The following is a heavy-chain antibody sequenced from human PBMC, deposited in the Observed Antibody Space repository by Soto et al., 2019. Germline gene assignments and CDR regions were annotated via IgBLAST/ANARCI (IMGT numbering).Heavy chain of an antibody. V-gene: IGHV4-59*01. D-gene: IGHD5-12*01. Sequence: PSETLSLTCTVSGGSISSYHWSWIRQPPGKGLEWIGYIYYSGSTNYNPSLKSRVTISVDTSKNQFSLKLSSVTAADTAVYYCARDRDGYNSNWGQGTLVTVSS. CDR3: ARDRDGYNSN. J-gene: IGHJ4*02. CDR1: GGSISSYH. CDR2: IYYSGST.